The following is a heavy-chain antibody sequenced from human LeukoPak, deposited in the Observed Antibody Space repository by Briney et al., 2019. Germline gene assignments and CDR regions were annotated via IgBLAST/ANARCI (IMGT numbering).Heavy chain of an antibody. Sequence: GRSLRLSCATSGFTLRNYGMHWVRQAPGKGLEWVAVISYDGSNKYYADSVKGRFTISRDNSKNTLFLQMNSLRAEDTAVYYCARDKVVAATDAFDIWGQGTMVTVSS. CDR3: ARDKVVAATDAFDI. J-gene: IGHJ3*02. D-gene: IGHD2-15*01. CDR2: ISYDGSNK. V-gene: IGHV3-30*03. CDR1: GFTLRNYG.